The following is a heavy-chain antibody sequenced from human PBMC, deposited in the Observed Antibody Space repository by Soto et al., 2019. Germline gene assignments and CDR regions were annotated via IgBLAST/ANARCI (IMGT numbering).Heavy chain of an antibody. Sequence: QVQLQESGPGLVKPSETLSLTCTVSGDSISSFYWTWIRQPPGKGLEWVGYIFSSGSTNYNPSLKSRVTISVDTSEIQFSLKLTSVTAADTAVNYCARVGYCSSTPCWPIGYFEYWGQGTLVTVSS. V-gene: IGHV4-59*01. CDR1: GDSISSFY. D-gene: IGHD2-2*01. CDR3: ARVGYCSSTPCWPIGYFEY. CDR2: IFSSGST. J-gene: IGHJ4*02.